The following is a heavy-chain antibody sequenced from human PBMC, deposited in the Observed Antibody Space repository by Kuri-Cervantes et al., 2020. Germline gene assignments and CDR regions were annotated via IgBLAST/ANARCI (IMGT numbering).Heavy chain of an antibody. D-gene: IGHD5-12*01. J-gene: IGHJ4*02. V-gene: IGHV3-30*18. Sequence: GESLKISCAASGFTFSSYSMNWVRQAPGKGLEWVAVISYDGSNKYYADSVKGRFTISRDNSKNTLYLQMNSLRADDTAVYYCAKGVGVDNGYDFLFDSWGQGTLVTVSS. CDR2: ISYDGSNK. CDR3: AKGVGVDNGYDFLFDS. CDR1: GFTFSSYS.